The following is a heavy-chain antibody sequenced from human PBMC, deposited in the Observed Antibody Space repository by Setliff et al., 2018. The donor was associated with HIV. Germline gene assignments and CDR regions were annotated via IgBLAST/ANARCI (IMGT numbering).Heavy chain of an antibody. V-gene: IGHV3-11*05. CDR3: AKDPRAAVATICDY. D-gene: IGHD5-12*01. CDR1: GFIFSDYY. J-gene: IGHJ4*02. Sequence: GGSLRLSCAASGFIFSDYYMSWIRQAPGKGLEWVSYITSSNNYMKYAGSVKGRFTISRDNAKNTLYLQMNSLRAEDTAVYYCAKDPRAAVATICDYWGQGTLVTVSS. CDR2: ITSSNNYM.